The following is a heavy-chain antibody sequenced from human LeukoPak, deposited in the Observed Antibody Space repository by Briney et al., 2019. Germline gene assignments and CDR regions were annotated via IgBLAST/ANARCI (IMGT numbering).Heavy chain of an antibody. CDR2: INGDASST. Sequence: PGGSLRLSCAASGFTFSNYWMHWVRQAPGKGLVWVSRINGDASSTGYAHSVKGRFTISRDNAKNTVNLQMNSLRAEDTAVYYCTRRASAGAFDIWGQGTMVTVSS. V-gene: IGHV3-74*01. J-gene: IGHJ3*02. CDR1: GFTFSNYW. D-gene: IGHD6-13*01. CDR3: TRRASAGAFDI.